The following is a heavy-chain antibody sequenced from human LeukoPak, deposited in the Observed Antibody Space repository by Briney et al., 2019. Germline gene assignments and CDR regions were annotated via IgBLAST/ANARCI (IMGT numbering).Heavy chain of an antibody. CDR3: ARRSGTINYYYYMDV. CDR2: INPNSGGT. CDR1: GYTFTGYY. J-gene: IGHJ6*03. D-gene: IGHD1-7*01. V-gene: IGHV1-2*02. Sequence: ASVKVSCKASGYTFTGYYMHWVRQAPGQGLEWMGWINPNSGGTNYAQKFQGRVTMTTDTSTSTACMELRSLRSDDTAVYYCARRSGTINYYYYMDVWGKGTTVTVSS.